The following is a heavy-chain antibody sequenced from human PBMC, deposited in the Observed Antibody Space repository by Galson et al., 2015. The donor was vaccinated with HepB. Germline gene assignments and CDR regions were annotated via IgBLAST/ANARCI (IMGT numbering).Heavy chain of an antibody. Sequence: PALVKPTQTLTLTCTFSGFSLNTRGAGVGWIRQPPGKALEWLAFIYWGDDRRYSPSLKSRLTITKDTSKNQVVLAMTNMDPVDTGTYYCAHNDYYGSGSSTYYFDYWGQGTLVTVSS. CDR1: GFSLNTRGAG. D-gene: IGHD3-10*01. V-gene: IGHV2-5*02. J-gene: IGHJ4*02. CDR2: IYWGDDR. CDR3: AHNDYYGSGSSTYYFDY.